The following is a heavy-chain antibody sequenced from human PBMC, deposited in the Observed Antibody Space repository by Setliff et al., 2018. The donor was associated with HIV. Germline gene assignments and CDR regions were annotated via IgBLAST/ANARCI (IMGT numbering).Heavy chain of an antibody. CDR3: AREGVNYGLKGPFDY. V-gene: IGHV1-3*01. CDR1: GYTFTSYA. D-gene: IGHD3-10*01. CDR2: INAGNGNT. J-gene: IGHJ4*02. Sequence: GASVKVSCKASGYTFTSYAMHWARQAPGQRLEWMGWINAGNGNTKYSQKFQGRVTITRDTSASTAYMELNSLRVEDTAVYYCAREGVNYGLKGPFDYWGQGTLVTVSS.